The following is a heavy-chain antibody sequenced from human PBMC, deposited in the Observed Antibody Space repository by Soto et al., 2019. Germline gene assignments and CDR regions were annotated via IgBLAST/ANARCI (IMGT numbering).Heavy chain of an antibody. CDR2: ISGSGGST. V-gene: IGHV3-23*01. D-gene: IGHD3-9*01. J-gene: IGHJ4*02. CDR3: AKRKSDILTGYPLPYFDY. Sequence: GGSLRLSCAASGFTFSSYAMSWVRQAPGKGLEWVSAISGSGGSTYYADSVKGRFTISRDNSKNTLYLQMNSLRAEDTAVYYCAKRKSDILTGYPLPYFDYWGQGTLVTVSS. CDR1: GFTFSSYA.